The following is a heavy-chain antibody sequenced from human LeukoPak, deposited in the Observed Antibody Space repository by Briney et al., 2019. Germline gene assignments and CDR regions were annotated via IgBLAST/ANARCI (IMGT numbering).Heavy chain of an antibody. CDR1: GGSISSYY. D-gene: IGHD3-10*01. V-gene: IGHV4-59*01. J-gene: IGHJ5*02. CDR2: IYYSGST. Sequence: SETLSLTCTVSGGSISSYYWSWIRQPPGKGLEWIGYIYYSGSTNYNPSLKSRVTISVDTSKNQFSLKLSSVTAADTAVYYCARAPRLWFGELFWFDPWGQGTLVTVSS. CDR3: ARAPRLWFGELFWFDP.